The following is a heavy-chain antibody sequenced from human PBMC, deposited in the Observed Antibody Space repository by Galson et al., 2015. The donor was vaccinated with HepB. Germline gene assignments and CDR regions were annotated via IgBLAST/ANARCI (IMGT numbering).Heavy chain of an antibody. CDR3: ARSLVTSNSDWFDP. V-gene: IGHV1-18*01. D-gene: IGHD4-11*01. CDR1: GYSFSRYG. Sequence: SVKVSCKASGYSFSRYGFSWVRQAPGQGLEWMGWVSGYNDNANYAQKFQGRVTMTADTSTSTVYMELRSLGSDDTAVYYCARSLVTSNSDWFDPWGQGTLVTVSS. J-gene: IGHJ5*02. CDR2: VSGYNDNA.